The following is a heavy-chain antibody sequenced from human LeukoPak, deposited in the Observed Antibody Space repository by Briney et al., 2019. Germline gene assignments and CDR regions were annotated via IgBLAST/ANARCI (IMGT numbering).Heavy chain of an antibody. D-gene: IGHD6-19*01. CDR3: AEDSIAVAGYYYYGMDV. CDR2: ISYDGSNK. CDR1: GFTFSSYG. J-gene: IGHJ6*02. V-gene: IGHV3-30*18. Sequence: GGSLRLSCAASGFTFSSYGMHWLRQAPGKGLEWVAAISYDGSNKYYADSVKGRFTISRDNSKNPLYLQMKSLRAEDTAVYYCAEDSIAVAGYYYYGMDVWGQGTTVTVPS.